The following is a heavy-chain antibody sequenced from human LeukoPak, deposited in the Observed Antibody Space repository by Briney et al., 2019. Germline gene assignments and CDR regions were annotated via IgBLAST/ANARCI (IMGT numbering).Heavy chain of an antibody. V-gene: IGHV4-38-2*02. CDR3: ARDRKNPRDCSSTSCYSNYYGMDV. CDR1: GYSISSGYY. Sequence: SETLSLTCTVSGYSISSGYYWGWIRQPPGKGLEWIGSIYHSGSTYYNPSLKSRVTISVDTSKNQFSLKLSSVTAADTAVYYCARDRKNPRDCSSTSCYSNYYGMDVWGQGTTVTVSS. D-gene: IGHD2-2*01. CDR2: IYHSGST. J-gene: IGHJ6*02.